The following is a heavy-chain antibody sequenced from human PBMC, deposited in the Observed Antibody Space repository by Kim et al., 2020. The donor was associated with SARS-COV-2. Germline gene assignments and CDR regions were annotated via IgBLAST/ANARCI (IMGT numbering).Heavy chain of an antibody. CDR3: VRHPING. J-gene: IGHJ4*02. D-gene: IGHD2-8*01. Sequence: GDSDTRYSPSFQGQVTISADKSISTAYLQWSSLKASDTAMYYCVRHPINGWGQGTLVTVSS. CDR2: GDSDT. V-gene: IGHV5-51*01.